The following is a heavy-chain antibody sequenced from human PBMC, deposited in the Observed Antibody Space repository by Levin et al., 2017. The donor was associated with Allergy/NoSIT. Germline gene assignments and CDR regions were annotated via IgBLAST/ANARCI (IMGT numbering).Heavy chain of an antibody. CDR2: INHSGST. D-gene: IGHD3-16*02. V-gene: IGHV4-34*01. J-gene: IGHJ3*02. CDR1: GGSFSGYC. Sequence: SETLSLTCAVYGGSFSGYCWSWIRQPPGKGLEWIGEINHSGSTNYNPSLKSRVTISVDTSKNQFSLKLSSVTAADTAVYYCARGDYVWGSYRYTRDDAFDIWGQGTMVTVSS. CDR3: ARGDYVWGSYRYTRDDAFDI.